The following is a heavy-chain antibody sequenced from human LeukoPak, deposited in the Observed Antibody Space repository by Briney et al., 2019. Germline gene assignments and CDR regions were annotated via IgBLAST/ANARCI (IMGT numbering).Heavy chain of an antibody. Sequence: PGRSLRLSCAASGFTFSSYGMHWVRQAPGKGLEWVAVISYDGSNKYYADSVKGRFTISRDNSKNTLYLQMNSLRAEDTAVYYCAKDPYGSSWSFDSWGQGTLVTVSS. D-gene: IGHD6-13*01. CDR1: GFTFSSYG. CDR3: AKDPYGSSWSFDS. V-gene: IGHV3-30*18. J-gene: IGHJ4*02. CDR2: ISYDGSNK.